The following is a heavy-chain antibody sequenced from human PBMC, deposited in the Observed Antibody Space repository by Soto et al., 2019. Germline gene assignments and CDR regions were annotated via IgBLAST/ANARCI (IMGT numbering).Heavy chain of an antibody. CDR3: TRLYCGGDCDFDS. J-gene: IGHJ4*02. V-gene: IGHV3-73*01. CDR1: GFTFSSYS. CDR2: IRDKANSYAT. Sequence: PGGSLRLSCAASGFTFSSYSMHWVRQAPGKGLEWVGRIRDKANSYATAYTASVKGRFTISRDDSKNTAYLQMNSLKTEDTAVYYCTRLYCGGDCDFDSWGQGTLVTVSS. D-gene: IGHD2-21*02.